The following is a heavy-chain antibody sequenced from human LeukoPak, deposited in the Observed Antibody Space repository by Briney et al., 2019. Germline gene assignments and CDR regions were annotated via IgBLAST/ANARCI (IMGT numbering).Heavy chain of an antibody. CDR3: AREEVTRDYYDSSGYYS. J-gene: IGHJ4*02. CDR1: GYTFTGYY. Sequence: ASVTVSFTASGYTFTGYYMHWVRPAPGQGIAGMGWINPNSGGTNYAQKFQGRVTMTRDTSISTAYMELSRLRSDDTAVYYCAREEVTRDYYDSSGYYSWGQGTLVTVS. CDR2: INPNSGGT. D-gene: IGHD3-22*01. V-gene: IGHV1-2*02.